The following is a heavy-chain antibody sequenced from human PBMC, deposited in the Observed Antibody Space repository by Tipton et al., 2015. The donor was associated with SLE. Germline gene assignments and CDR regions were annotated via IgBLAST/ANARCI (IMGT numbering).Heavy chain of an antibody. CDR3: ASSGYSSGWYRGRFDI. D-gene: IGHD6-19*01. Sequence: TLSLTCTVPGGSISSGGYYWSWIRQHPGKGLEWIGYIYYSGNTYYNPSLKSRVTISVDTSKNQFFLRLRSVTAADTAVFYCASSGYSSGWYRGRFDIWGQGSMVTVSS. CDR1: GGSISSGGYY. V-gene: IGHV4-31*03. CDR2: IYYSGNT. J-gene: IGHJ3*02.